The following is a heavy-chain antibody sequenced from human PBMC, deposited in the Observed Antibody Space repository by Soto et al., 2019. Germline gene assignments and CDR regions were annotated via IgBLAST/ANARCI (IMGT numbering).Heavy chain of an antibody. Sequence: GGSLRLSCAACGFTFSSYWMHWVRQAPGKGLVWVSRINSDGSSTSYADSVKGRFTISRDNAKNTLYLQMNSLRAEDTAVYYCARISLGVPFDYWGQGTLVTVSS. CDR2: INSDGSST. J-gene: IGHJ4*02. CDR3: ARISLGVPFDY. D-gene: IGHD3-10*01. CDR1: GFTFSSYW. V-gene: IGHV3-74*01.